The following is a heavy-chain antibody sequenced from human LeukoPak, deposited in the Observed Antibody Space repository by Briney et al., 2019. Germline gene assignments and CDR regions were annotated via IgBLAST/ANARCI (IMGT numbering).Heavy chain of an antibody. CDR3: ASDKMDDPSCNYFL. D-gene: IGHD3-22*01. CDR2: IGRRADST. V-gene: IGHV3-23*01. CDR1: GFIFSDYA. Sequence: GGSLRLSCAASGFIFSDYAISWVRQAPGKGLEWVSSIGRRADSTVYTDSVRGRFTISRDNSKNTVHLQMNSLRAEDTAVYYCASDKMDDPSCNYFLGGQGTVDTVSP. J-gene: IGHJ4*02.